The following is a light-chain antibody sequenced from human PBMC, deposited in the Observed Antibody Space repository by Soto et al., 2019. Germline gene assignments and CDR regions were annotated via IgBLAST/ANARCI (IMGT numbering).Light chain of an antibody. CDR3: QQYNDWPRT. J-gene: IGKJ1*01. CDR2: GAS. Sequence: EIVMTQSPATLSVSPGERATLSCRASQSVGTYLAWYQQKPGQAPRLLIYGASTRAAGISPRFSGGGSGTDVTLTISSLQSEDFAVYYCQQYNDWPRTFGQGTKVGIK. CDR1: QSVGTY. V-gene: IGKV3-15*01.